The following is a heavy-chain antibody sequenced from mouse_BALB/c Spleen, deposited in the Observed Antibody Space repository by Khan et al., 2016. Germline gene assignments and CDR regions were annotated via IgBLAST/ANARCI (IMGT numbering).Heavy chain of an antibody. J-gene: IGHJ3*01. CDR2: IYPSDIYT. D-gene: IGHD2-4*01. V-gene: IGHV1-69*02. CDR1: GYTFTSYW. Sequence: QVQLQQSGAELVRPGASVKLSCKASGYTFTSYWINWMKQRPGQGLEWIGNIYPSDIYTNYNQKFKDKATLTVDKSSSTAYMQLSSPTSEDSAIYYFTRGESTMIRGFAYWGQGTLVTVSA. CDR3: TRGESTMIRGFAY.